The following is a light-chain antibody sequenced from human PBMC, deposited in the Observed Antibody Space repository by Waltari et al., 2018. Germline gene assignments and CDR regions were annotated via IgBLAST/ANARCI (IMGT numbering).Light chain of an antibody. CDR2: QAS. J-gene: IGKJ1*01. Sequence: DIQMTQSPSSLSASVRDRVTITCRASQSIGTWLAWYQQKPGKAPRLLIYQASSLETGVPSRFSGSGSGTEFTLTISSLQPDDFATYYCQQYNTYPWTFGQGTKVEIK. CDR1: QSIGTW. V-gene: IGKV1-5*03. CDR3: QQYNTYPWT.